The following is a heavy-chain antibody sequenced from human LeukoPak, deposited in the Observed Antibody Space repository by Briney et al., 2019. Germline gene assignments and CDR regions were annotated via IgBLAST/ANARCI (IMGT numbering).Heavy chain of an antibody. D-gene: IGHD6-19*01. CDR2: IRYDGSNK. V-gene: IGHV3-30*02. CDR1: GFTFSSYG. J-gene: IGHJ4*02. Sequence: PGGSLRLSCAASGFTFSSYGTHWVRQAPGKGLEWVAFIRYDGSNKYYADSVKGRFTISRDNSKNTLYLQMNSLRAEDTAVYYCAKRRDSSGWWTFDYWGQGTLVTVSS. CDR3: AKRRDSSGWWTFDY.